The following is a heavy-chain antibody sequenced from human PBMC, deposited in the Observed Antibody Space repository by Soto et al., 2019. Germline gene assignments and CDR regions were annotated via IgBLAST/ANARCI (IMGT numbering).Heavy chain of an antibody. CDR3: ANQRSREGYNFIEY. J-gene: IGHJ4*02. CDR1: GGSIIGGGYS. Sequence: SVPLCFTCAVAGGSIIGGGYSWSWNQQPPGKGLEWIGCIYHSGSTYYNPSLQSRGTISVDTSKNQVSLKLTSVTVADTAVYFCANQRSREGYNFIEYWGQGIQVTVSS. V-gene: IGHV4-30-2*01. CDR2: IYHSGST. D-gene: IGHD5-12*01.